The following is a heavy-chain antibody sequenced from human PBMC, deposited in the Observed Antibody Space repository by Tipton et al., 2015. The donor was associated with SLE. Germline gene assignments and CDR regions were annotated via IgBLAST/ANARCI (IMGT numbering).Heavy chain of an antibody. CDR2: IYYSGST. J-gene: IGHJ6*02. Sequence: TLSLTCAVYGGSFSGYYWSWIRQPPGKGLEWIGYIYYSGSTNYNPSLKSRVTISVDTSKNQFSLKLSSVTAADTAVYYCARDRAAAAKGYYYYGMDVWGQGTTVTVSS. CDR1: GGSFSGYY. CDR3: ARDRAAAAKGYYYYGMDV. V-gene: IGHV4-59*01. D-gene: IGHD6-13*01.